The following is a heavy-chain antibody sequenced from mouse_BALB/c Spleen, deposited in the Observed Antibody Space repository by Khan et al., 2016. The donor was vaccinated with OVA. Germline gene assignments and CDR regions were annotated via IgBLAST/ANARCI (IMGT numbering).Heavy chain of an antibody. D-gene: IGHD2-12*01. Sequence: EVQLQESGPSLVKPSQTLSLTCSVTGDSITSGYWNWIRKFPGNKFEYMGYIDYSGNTNYNPSLESRISITLDTSKYHYYLQLNSVTTEDTATYYCVSYDCYCFDYWGQGTTLTVSS. J-gene: IGHJ2*01. CDR1: GDSITSGY. V-gene: IGHV3-8*02. CDR2: IDYSGNT. CDR3: VSYDCYCFDY.